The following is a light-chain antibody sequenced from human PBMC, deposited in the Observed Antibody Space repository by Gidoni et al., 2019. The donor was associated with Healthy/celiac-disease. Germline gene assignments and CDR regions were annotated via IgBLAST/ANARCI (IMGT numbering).Light chain of an antibody. Sequence: EIVLTQSPGTLSLSPGERATLSCRASQSVSSSYLAWYQQKPCQAPRPLIDGASSRATGIPDRFSGSGSGTDFTLTISRLEPEDFAVYYCQQYGSSPYTFGQGTKLEIK. CDR1: QSVSSSY. J-gene: IGKJ2*01. V-gene: IGKV3-20*01. CDR3: QQYGSSPYT. CDR2: GAS.